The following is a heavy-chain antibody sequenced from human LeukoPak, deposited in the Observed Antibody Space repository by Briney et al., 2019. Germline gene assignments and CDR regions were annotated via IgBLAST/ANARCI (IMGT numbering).Heavy chain of an antibody. J-gene: IGHJ4*02. V-gene: IGHV4-34*01. CDR2: INQSGST. CDR3: ARGRSDIVIVPAADFDY. Sequence: SETLSLTCAVYGGSFSGYYWSWIRQPPGKGLEWVGEINQSGSTNYNPSLKSRVTISVDTPKNQFSLKLNSVTAADTAVYYCARGRSDIVIVPAADFDYWGQGTLVTVSS. CDR1: GGSFSGYY. D-gene: IGHD2-2*01.